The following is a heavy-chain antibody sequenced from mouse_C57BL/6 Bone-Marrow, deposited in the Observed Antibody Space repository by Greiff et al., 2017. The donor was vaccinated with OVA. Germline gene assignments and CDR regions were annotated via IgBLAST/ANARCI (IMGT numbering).Heavy chain of an antibody. V-gene: IGHV1-47*01. J-gene: IGHJ2*01. CDR3: ARGYYGSSPCY. CDR1: GYTFTTYP. Sequence: VQRVESGAELVKPGASVKMSCKASGYTFTTYPIEWMKQNHGKSLEWIGNFHPYNDDTKYNEKFKGKATLTVEKSSSTVYLELCRLTSDDAAVYYSARGYYGSSPCYWGQGTTLTVSS. D-gene: IGHD1-1*01. CDR2: FHPYNDDT.